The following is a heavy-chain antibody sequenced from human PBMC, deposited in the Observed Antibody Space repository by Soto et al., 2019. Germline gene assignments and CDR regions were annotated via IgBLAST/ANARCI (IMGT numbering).Heavy chain of an antibody. CDR2: IYYSGST. D-gene: IGHD5-12*01. CDR3: ARVRGGYNFYYYYYGMDV. V-gene: IGHV4-61*01. J-gene: IGHJ6*02. Sequence: SETLSLTCTVSGGSVSSGSYYWSWIRQPPGKGLEWIGYIYYSGSTNYNPSLKSRVTISVDTSKNQFSLKLSSVTAADTAVYYCARVRGGYNFYYYYYGMDVWGQGTTVTVSS. CDR1: GGSVSSGSYY.